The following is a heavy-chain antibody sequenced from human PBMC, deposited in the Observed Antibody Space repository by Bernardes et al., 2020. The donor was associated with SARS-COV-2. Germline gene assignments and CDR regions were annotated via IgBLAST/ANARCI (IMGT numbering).Heavy chain of an antibody. CDR1: GFTFSSYA. D-gene: IGHD6-13*01. CDR2: ISYDGSNK. V-gene: IGHV3-30-3*01. Sequence: GGSLRLSCAASGFTFSSYAMHWVRQAPGKGLEWVAVISYDGSNKYYADSVKGRFTISRDNSKNTLYLQMNSLRAEDTAVYYCARGERAAAGYYYGMDVWGQGTTVTVSS. J-gene: IGHJ6*02. CDR3: ARGERAAAGYYYGMDV.